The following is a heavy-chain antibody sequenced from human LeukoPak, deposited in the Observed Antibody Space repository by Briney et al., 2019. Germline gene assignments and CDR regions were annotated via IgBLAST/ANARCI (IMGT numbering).Heavy chain of an antibody. J-gene: IGHJ4*02. D-gene: IGHD2-15*01. CDR2: ISYNGNNK. Sequence: PGRSLRLSCAASGFTFRSYAMHWVRQAPREGLEWVAVISYNGNNKYYADSVKGRFTISRDNSKNTLYLQMNSLRAEDTAVYYCAREAEGNDYWGQGTLVTVSS. V-gene: IGHV3-30-3*01. CDR3: AREAEGNDY. CDR1: GFTFRSYA.